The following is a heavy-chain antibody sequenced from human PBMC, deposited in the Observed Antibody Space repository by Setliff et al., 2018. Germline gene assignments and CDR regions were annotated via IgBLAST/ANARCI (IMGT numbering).Heavy chain of an antibody. J-gene: IGHJ6*02. CDR1: GYRLIEVS. D-gene: IGHD3-22*01. CDR2: ISAYNGNT. V-gene: IGHV1-18*01. CDR3: ARGGSDYYDSSGYYYYYYYGMDV. Sequence: ASVKVSCKVSGYRLIEVSMHWVRQAPGQGLEWMGWISAYNGNTNYAQKLQGRVTMTTDTSTSTAYMELRSLRSDDTAVYYCARGGSDYYDSSGYYYYYYYGMDVWGQGTTVTVSS.